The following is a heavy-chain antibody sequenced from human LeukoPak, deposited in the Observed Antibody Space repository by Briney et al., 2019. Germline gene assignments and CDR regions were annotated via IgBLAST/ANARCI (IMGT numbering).Heavy chain of an antibody. J-gene: IGHJ4*02. V-gene: IGHV1-69*04. CDR2: IIPILGIA. CDR1: GGTFSSYT. D-gene: IGHD3-10*01. Sequence: ASVKVSCKASGGTFSSYTISWVRQAPGQGLEWMGRIIPILGIANYAQKFQGRVTITADKSTSTAHMELSSLRSEDTAVYYCARESYYGSGSYPDYWGQGTLVTVSS. CDR3: ARESYYGSGSYPDY.